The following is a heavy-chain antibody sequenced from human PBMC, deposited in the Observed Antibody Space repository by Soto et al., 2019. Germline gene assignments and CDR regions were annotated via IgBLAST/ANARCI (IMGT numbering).Heavy chain of an antibody. CDR3: ARPTQYSGYNQAFDY. J-gene: IGHJ4*02. CDR2: IYYSGST. V-gene: IGHV4-39*01. D-gene: IGHD5-12*01. CDR1: GGSFSSYY. Sequence: SETLSLTCAVYGGSFSSYYWGWIRQPPGKGLEWIGSIYYSGSTYYNPSLKSRVTISVDTSKNQFSLKLSSVTAADTAVYYCARPTQYSGYNQAFDYWGQGTLVTVSS.